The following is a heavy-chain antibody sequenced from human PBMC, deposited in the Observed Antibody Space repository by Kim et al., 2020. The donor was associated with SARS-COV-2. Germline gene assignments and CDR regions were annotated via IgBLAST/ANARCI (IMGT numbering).Heavy chain of an antibody. CDR1: GFTFSNYV. CDR3: AKDLREGSILRYFDY. CDR2: ISGSGGPT. D-gene: IGHD3-9*01. J-gene: IGHJ4*02. Sequence: GGSLRLSCAASGFTFSNYVMSWVRQAPGKGLEWVASISGSGGPTYYGDSVKGRFTISRDNSKNTLYLQMNSLRADDTAVYYCAKDLREGSILRYFDYWGQGTLVTVSS. V-gene: IGHV3-23*02.